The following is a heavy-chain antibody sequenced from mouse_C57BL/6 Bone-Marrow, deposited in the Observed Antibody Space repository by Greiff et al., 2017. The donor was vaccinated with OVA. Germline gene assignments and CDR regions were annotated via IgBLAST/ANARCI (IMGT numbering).Heavy chain of an antibody. V-gene: IGHV1-64*01. Sequence: QVQLQQSGAELVKPGASVKLSCKASGYTFTSYWMHWVKQRPGQGLEWIGMIHPNSGSTNYNEKFKSKATLTVDKSSSTAYMQLSSLTSEDSAVYYCARRGGLYDANYFDDWGQGTTLTVSS. CDR2: IHPNSGST. CDR1: GYTFTSYW. J-gene: IGHJ2*01. CDR3: ARRGGLYDANYFDD. D-gene: IGHD2-12*01.